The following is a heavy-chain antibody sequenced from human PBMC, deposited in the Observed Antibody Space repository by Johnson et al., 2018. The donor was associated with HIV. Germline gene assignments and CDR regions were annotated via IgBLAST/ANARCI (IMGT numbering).Heavy chain of an antibody. J-gene: IGHJ3*02. CDR2: IRYDGSNK. D-gene: IGHD3-10*01. CDR3: ARGTIIMFRGVIGFDI. Sequence: QMQLVESGGGVVQPGGSLRLSCAASGFTFRSYGMHWVRQAPGKGLEWVAFIRYDGSNKYYADSVKGRFTISRDNSKNTLYLQMNSLRAEDTAMYYCARGTIIMFRGVIGFDIWGQGTMVTVSS. CDR1: GFTFRSYG. V-gene: IGHV3-30*02.